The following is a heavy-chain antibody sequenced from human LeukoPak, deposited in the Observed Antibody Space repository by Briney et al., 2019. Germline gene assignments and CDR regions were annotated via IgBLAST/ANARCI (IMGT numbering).Heavy chain of an antibody. D-gene: IGHD1-26*01. Sequence: PSQTLSLTCTVSGGSISSGDYYWSWIRQPPGKGLEWIGYIYYSGSTYYNPSLKSRVTMSVDTSKNQFSLKLSSVTAADTAVYYCARTSASGATYFDYWGQGTLVTVSS. CDR3: ARTSASGATYFDY. V-gene: IGHV4-30-4*01. CDR1: GGSISSGDYY. CDR2: IYYSGST. J-gene: IGHJ4*02.